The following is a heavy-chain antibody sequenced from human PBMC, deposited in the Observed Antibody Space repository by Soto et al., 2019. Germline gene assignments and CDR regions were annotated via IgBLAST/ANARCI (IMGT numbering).Heavy chain of an antibody. J-gene: IGHJ5*02. Sequence: ASVKVACKASGYTFTSYGIIWVRQAHGQGLEWMGWISAYNGNTNYAQKLQGRVTMTTDTSTSTAYMELRSLRSDDTAVYYCARRKSGTEFWSGYYNPRTNWFDPWGQGTLVTVSS. CDR2: ISAYNGNT. D-gene: IGHD3-3*01. V-gene: IGHV1-18*01. CDR1: GYTFTSYG. CDR3: ARRKSGTEFWSGYYNPRTNWFDP.